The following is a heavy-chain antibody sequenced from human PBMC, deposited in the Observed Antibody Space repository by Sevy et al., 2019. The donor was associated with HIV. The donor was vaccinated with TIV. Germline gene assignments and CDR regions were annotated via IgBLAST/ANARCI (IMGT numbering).Heavy chain of an antibody. CDR1: GFTFSDYY. J-gene: IGHJ4*02. Sequence: GGSLRLSCAASGFTFSDYYMNWVRQAPGKGLEWVSSISGRSSYIHYADSVRGRFTISRDNAKNSLYLQMNSLRVHDTAVYFCARDGGCSSTSCLLYFDSWGQGALVTVSS. D-gene: IGHD2-2*01. V-gene: IGHV3-21*01. CDR3: ARDGGCSSTSCLLYFDS. CDR2: ISGRSSYI.